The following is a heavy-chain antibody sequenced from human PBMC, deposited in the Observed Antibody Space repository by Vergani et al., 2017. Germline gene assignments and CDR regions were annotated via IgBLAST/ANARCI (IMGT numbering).Heavy chain of an antibody. CDR3: ARGPRRYCGGDCYSGDY. Sequence: EVQLVESGGGLIQPGGSLRLSCAASGFTVSSNYMSWVRQAPGKGLEWVSVIYSCGSTYYADSVKGRFTISRDNSKNSLYLQMNSLRAEDTAVYYCARGPRRYCGGDCYSGDYWGQGTLVTVSS. D-gene: IGHD2-21*02. CDR2: IYSCGST. V-gene: IGHV3-66*03. J-gene: IGHJ4*02. CDR1: GFTVSSNY.